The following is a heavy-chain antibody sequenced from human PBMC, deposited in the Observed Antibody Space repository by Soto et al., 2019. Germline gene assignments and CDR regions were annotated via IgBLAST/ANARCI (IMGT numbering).Heavy chain of an antibody. Sequence: QVQLVQSGAEVKKPEASVKVSCKASGYTFSSYHISWVRQAPGQGLEWMGWISAYNGNTNYAQKLQGRVTMTTDTATSTADRELRSRRSEDTAVYYGARDGPPTDYWGQGTLVTVSS. J-gene: IGHJ4*02. CDR1: GYTFSSYH. CDR3: ARDGPPTDY. V-gene: IGHV1-18*01. CDR2: ISAYNGNT.